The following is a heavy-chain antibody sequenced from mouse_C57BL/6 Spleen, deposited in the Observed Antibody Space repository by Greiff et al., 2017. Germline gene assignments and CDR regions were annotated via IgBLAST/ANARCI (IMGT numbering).Heavy chain of an antibody. CDR2: ISYDGSN. CDR3: ARDVYGSSYRFAY. Sequence: ESGPGLVKPSQSLSLTCSVTGYSITSGYYWNWIRQFPGNKLEWMGYISYDGSNNYNPSLKNRISITRDTSKNQFFLKLNSVTTEDTATYYCARDVYGSSYRFAYWGQGTLVTVSA. J-gene: IGHJ3*01. D-gene: IGHD1-1*01. CDR1: GYSITSGYY. V-gene: IGHV3-6*01.